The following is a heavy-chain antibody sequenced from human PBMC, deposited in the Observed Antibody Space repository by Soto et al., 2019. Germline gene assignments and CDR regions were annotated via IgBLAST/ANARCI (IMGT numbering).Heavy chain of an antibody. CDR1: GGSISSYY. CDR3: ARDRGYNDY. D-gene: IGHD5-12*01. J-gene: IGHJ4*02. V-gene: IGHV4-59*01. CDR2: IYYSGST. Sequence: SETLSLTCTVSGGSISSYYWSWIRQPPGKGLEWIGYIYYSGSTNYNPSLKSRVTISVDTSKNQFSLKLSSVTAADTAVYYCARDRGYNDYWGQGTLVTVSS.